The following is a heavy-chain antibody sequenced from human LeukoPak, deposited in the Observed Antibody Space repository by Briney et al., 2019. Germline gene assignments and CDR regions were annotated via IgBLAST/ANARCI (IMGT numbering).Heavy chain of an antibody. J-gene: IGHJ6*03. V-gene: IGHV1-2*02. CDR2: INPNSGGT. CDR3: ARDRIAAAGFSHYYYMDV. Sequence: ASVTVSCKASGYTFTGYYMHWVRQAPGQGLEWMGWINPNSGGTNYAQKFQGRVTMTRDTSISTAYMELSRLRSDDTAVYYCARDRIAAAGFSHYYYMDVWGKGTTVTVSS. D-gene: IGHD6-13*01. CDR1: GYTFTGYY.